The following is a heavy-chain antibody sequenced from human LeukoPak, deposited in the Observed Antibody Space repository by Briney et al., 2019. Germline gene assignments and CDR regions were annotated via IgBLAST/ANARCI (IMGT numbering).Heavy chain of an antibody. D-gene: IGHD1-26*01. J-gene: IGHJ4*02. V-gene: IGHV4-39*07. CDR1: GGTISTSSYY. CDR2: VYYSGST. CDR3: ARAPSGVSFDY. Sequence: SETLSLTCTVSGGTISTSSYYFAWIRQPPGKGLEWIGSVYYSGSTYYHPSLKSRVTISIDTSKNQFSLNLNSMTAADTAVYYCARAPSGVSFDYWGQGTLVTVSS.